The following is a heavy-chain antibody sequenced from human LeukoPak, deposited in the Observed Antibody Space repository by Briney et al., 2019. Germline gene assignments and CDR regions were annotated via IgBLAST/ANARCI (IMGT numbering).Heavy chain of an antibody. CDR1: GFTVSSDY. CDR3: AREAAARRSHWFDP. V-gene: IGHV3-66*01. J-gene: IGHJ5*02. Sequence: GGSLRLSCAASGFTVSSDYMTWVRQAPGKGLEWVSVIYSGGSTNYADSVKGRFTISRDNSKNMLYLQMNSLRVEDTAVYYCAREAAARRSHWFDPWGQGTLVTVSS. D-gene: IGHD6-13*01. CDR2: IYSGGST.